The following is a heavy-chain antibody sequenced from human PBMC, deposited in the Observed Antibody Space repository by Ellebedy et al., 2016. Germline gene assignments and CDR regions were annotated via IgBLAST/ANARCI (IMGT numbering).Heavy chain of an antibody. CDR3: ASAIDY. Sequence: GESLKISXADSDFTFRSYDMHWVRQAAGKGLEWVSAIDTAGDTYYADSVKGRFTISRDNAKNSLFLQMNNLRSEDTAVYHCASAIDYWGQGTLVTVSS. V-gene: IGHV3-13*04. J-gene: IGHJ4*02. CDR1: DFTFRSYD. CDR2: IDTAGDT.